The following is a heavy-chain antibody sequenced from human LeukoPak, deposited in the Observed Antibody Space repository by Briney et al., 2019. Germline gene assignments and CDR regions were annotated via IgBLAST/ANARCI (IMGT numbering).Heavy chain of an antibody. CDR2: IKQDGSEK. Sequence: PGGSLRLSCAASGFTFSSYWMSWVRQAPGKGLEWVANIKQDGSEKYYVDAVKGRFTISRDNAKNSLYLQMNSLRAEDTAVYYCAREAGDSSWLNYYYYMDVWGKGTTVNVSS. D-gene: IGHD6-13*01. CDR3: AREAGDSSWLNYYYYMDV. J-gene: IGHJ6*03. CDR1: GFTFSSYW. V-gene: IGHV3-7*01.